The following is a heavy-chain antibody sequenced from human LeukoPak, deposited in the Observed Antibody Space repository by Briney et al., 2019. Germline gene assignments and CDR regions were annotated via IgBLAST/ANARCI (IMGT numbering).Heavy chain of an antibody. J-gene: IGHJ4*02. D-gene: IGHD3-22*01. V-gene: IGHV3-23*01. CDR1: GFTFSSYA. CDR3: AKGPVVVITYYFDY. Sequence: PGGSLRLSSAASGFTFSSYAMSWVRQAPGKGLEWVSAISGSGGSTYYADSVKGRFTISRDNSKNTLYLQMNSLRAEDTAVYYCAKGPVVVITYYFDYWGQGTLVTVSS. CDR2: ISGSGGST.